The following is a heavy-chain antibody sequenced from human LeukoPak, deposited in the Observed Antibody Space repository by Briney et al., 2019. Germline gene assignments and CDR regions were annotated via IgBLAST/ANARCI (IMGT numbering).Heavy chain of an antibody. J-gene: IGHJ4*02. D-gene: IGHD3-10*01. CDR2: INHSGST. CDR3: ARGALRFPYGSGRYYNPSFPGGN. CDR1: GGSFSGYY. Sequence: PSETLSLTCAVYGGSFSGYYWSWIRQPPGKGLEWIGEINHSGSTNYDPSLKSRVTISVDTSKNQFSLKLSSVTAADTAVYSCARGALRFPYGSGRYYNPSFPGGNWGQGTLVTVSS. V-gene: IGHV4-34*01.